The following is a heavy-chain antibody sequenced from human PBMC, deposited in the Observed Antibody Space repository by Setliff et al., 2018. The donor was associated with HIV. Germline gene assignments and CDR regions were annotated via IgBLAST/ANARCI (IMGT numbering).Heavy chain of an antibody. CDR1: GGAFTNYA. CDR2: IILVYGTT. D-gene: IGHD4-17*01. J-gene: IGHJ5*02. V-gene: IGHV1-69*06. CDR3: APDFGDNWFDP. Sequence: GASVKVSCTASGGAFTNYAFSWVRQAPGQGLEWMGRIILVYGTTDYAPQFQGRVTMTADKSRSTVYVDLNNLRSDDTATYYCAPDFGDNWFDPWGQGTLVTVSA.